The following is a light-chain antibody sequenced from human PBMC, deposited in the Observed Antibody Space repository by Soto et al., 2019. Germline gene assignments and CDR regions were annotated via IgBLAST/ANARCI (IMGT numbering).Light chain of an antibody. V-gene: IGLV1-44*01. CDR2: YDN. Sequence: QSVLTQPPSASGTPGQRVTISCSGSNSNIGSNTVNWYQQLPGTAPKLLIYYDNLRPSGVPDRICGSKSGTSASLAISGLQSDDEADYYCAAWDDSLNGRVFGTGTKLTVL. J-gene: IGLJ1*01. CDR1: NSNIGSNT. CDR3: AAWDDSLNGRV.